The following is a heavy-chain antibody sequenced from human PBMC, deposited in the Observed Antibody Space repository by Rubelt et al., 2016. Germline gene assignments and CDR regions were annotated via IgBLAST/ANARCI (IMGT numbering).Heavy chain of an antibody. V-gene: IGHV4-31*03. CDR3: ARDSEVRGAYYYYGMDV. D-gene: IGHD3-10*01. CDR2: IYYSGST. J-gene: IGHJ6*02. Sequence: QLQLQESGPGLVKPSETLSLTCTVSGGSISSGGYYWSWIRQHPGKGLEWIGYIYYSGSTYYNPSLKSRVTISVDTSKNQFSLKLSSVTAADTAVYYCARDSEVRGAYYYYGMDVGGQGTTVTVSS. CDR1: GGSISSGGYY.